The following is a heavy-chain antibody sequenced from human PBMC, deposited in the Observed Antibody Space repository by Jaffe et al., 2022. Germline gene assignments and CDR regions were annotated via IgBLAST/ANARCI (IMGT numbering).Heavy chain of an antibody. D-gene: IGHD2-2*01. Sequence: EVQLVESGGGLVQPGGSLRLSCAASGFTFSNYWMHWVRQAPGKGLVWVSRIDPDGSDTSYADSVKGRFTISRDNAKNTLYLQMNSLRAEDTAVYYCASKICTTTSCPMGWFGPWGQGTLVTVSS. CDR1: GFTFSNYW. J-gene: IGHJ5*02. CDR3: ASKICTTTSCPMGWFGP. CDR2: IDPDGSDT. V-gene: IGHV3-74*01.